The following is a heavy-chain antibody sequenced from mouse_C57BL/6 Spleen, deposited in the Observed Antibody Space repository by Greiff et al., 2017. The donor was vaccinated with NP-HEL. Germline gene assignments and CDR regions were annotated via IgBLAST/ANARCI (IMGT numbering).Heavy chain of an antibody. J-gene: IGHJ2*01. D-gene: IGHD1-1*01. V-gene: IGHV5-9*01. CDR3: ARLRYYGSSRYFDY. CDR1: GFTFSSYT. CDR2: ISGGGGNT. Sequence: EVKVEESGGGLVKPGGSLKLSCAASGFTFSSYTMSWVRQTPEKRLEWVATISGGGGNTYYPDSVKGRFTISRDNAKNTLYLQMSSLRSEDTALYYCARLRYYGSSRYFDYWGQGTTLTVSS.